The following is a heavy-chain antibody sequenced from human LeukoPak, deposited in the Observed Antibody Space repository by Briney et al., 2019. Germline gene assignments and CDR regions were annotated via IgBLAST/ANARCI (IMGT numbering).Heavy chain of an antibody. Sequence: PGGSLQISCQGSGYSFTSYWIGWARPLPGKGLEWMGIIYPGDSDTRYSPSFQGQVTISADKSISTAYLQWSSLKASDTAMYYCARRMAAAGNDAFDIWGQGTMVTVSS. D-gene: IGHD6-13*01. CDR1: GYSFTSYW. V-gene: IGHV5-51*01. CDR2: IYPGDSDT. CDR3: ARRMAAAGNDAFDI. J-gene: IGHJ3*02.